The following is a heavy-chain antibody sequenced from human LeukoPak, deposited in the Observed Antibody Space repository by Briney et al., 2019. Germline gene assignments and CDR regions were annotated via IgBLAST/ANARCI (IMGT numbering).Heavy chain of an antibody. Sequence: ASVKVSCKASGYTFTSYYMHWVRQAPGQGLEWMGIINPSGGSTSYAQKFQGRVTMTRDTSTSTVYMEPSSLRSEDTAMYYCARASSYDPGYYYMDVWGKGTTVTVSS. V-gene: IGHV1-46*01. CDR3: ARASSYDPGYYYMDV. J-gene: IGHJ6*03. CDR2: INPSGGST. D-gene: IGHD3-3*01. CDR1: GYTFTSYY.